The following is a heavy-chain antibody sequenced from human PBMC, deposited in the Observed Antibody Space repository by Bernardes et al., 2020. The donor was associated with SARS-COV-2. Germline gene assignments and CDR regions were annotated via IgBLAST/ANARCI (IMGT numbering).Heavy chain of an antibody. CDR1: GFIFSNYA. J-gene: IGHJ4*02. V-gene: IGHV3-64D*08. D-gene: IGHD2-21*01. Sequence: GGSLRLSCSASGFIFSNYAMHWVRQAPGKGLEYVSFISSDGGTTYYADSVKARFTISRDNSKNTLYLQMSSLRAEDTGVYYCVRDWGGGGRWGQGTLVTVSS. CDR3: VRDWGGGGR. CDR2: ISSDGGTT.